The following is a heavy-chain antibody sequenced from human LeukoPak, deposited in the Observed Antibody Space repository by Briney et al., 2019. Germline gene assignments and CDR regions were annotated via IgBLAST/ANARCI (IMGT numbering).Heavy chain of an antibody. V-gene: IGHV3-74*01. CDR3: ASGVSGSYGCGDY. CDR1: GFAFRSYW. Sequence: TGGSLRLSCAAPGFAFRSYWMHWVRQVPGKGLERVARVSPDGSSTSYAASVKGRFTISRDNAKNTVYLQMNSLRGEDTAVHYCASGVSGSYGCGDYWGQGTLVTVSS. CDR2: VSPDGSST. J-gene: IGHJ4*02. D-gene: IGHD1-26*01.